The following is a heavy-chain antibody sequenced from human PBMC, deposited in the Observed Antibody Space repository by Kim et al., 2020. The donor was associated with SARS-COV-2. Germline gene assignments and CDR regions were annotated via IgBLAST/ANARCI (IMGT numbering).Heavy chain of an antibody. V-gene: IGHV3-20*01. CDR3: ARDSDSAARSGAFDY. CDR1: GFTFDDYG. Sequence: GGSLRLSCAASGFTFDDYGMSWVRQAPGKGLEWVSGINWNGGSTGYADSVKGRFTISRDNAKNSLYLQMNSLRAEDTALYHCARDSDSAARSGAFDYWGQGTLVTVSS. CDR2: INWNGGST. D-gene: IGHD1-26*01. J-gene: IGHJ4*02.